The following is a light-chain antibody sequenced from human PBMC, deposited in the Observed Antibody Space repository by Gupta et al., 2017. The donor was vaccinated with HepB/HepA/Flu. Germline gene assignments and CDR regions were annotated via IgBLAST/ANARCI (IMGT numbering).Light chain of an antibody. CDR1: QSVSKW. CDR3: QQYNSGGT. Sequence: DIQMTQTPSTLSASVGDRVTIACRASQSVSKWLAWYQQKAGKAPKLLIYKASSSESGVPSMFSGSGSGTEFTLTISSLQPDDFATYYCQQYNSGGTFGQGTRVEIK. CDR2: KAS. J-gene: IGKJ1*01. V-gene: IGKV1-5*03.